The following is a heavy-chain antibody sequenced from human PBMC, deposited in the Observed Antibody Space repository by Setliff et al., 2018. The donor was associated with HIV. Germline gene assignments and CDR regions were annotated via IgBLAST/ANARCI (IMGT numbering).Heavy chain of an antibody. CDR3: ARVAMVRGVIPPDFDYYYDYMDV. CDR2: IYTSGST. J-gene: IGHJ6*03. V-gene: IGHV4-61*02. D-gene: IGHD3-10*01. Sequence: PSETLSLTCTVSGGSISSGSYYWSWIRQPAGKGLEWIGRIYTSGSTNYNPSLKSRVTISVDTSKNQFSLKLSSVTASDTAVYYCARVAMVRGVIPPDFDYYYDYMDVWGKGTTFTVCS. CDR1: GGSISSGSYY.